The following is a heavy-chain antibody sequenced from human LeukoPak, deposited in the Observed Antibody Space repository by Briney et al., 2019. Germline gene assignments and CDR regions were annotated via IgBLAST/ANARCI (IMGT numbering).Heavy chain of an antibody. Sequence: GGSLRLSCAASGFTFSNYRMHWVRQAPGKGLDWVAVILEDGTFQYYADSVKGRFTISRDNSRNTLFLQMNSLRPEDTAMYYCARVQGGGYRTADYWGQGTLVTVSS. D-gene: IGHD6-19*01. CDR2: ILEDGTFQ. CDR3: ARVQGGGYRTADY. CDR1: GFTFSNYR. V-gene: IGHV3-30*04. J-gene: IGHJ4*02.